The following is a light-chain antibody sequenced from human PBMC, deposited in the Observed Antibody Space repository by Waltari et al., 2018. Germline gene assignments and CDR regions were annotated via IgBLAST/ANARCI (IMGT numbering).Light chain of an antibody. Sequence: DIVMTQTPLSLPVTPGEPASFSCRSRPSRFDSDDGNTYLDWYLQKPGQSQQLLIKTLSYRAAGVPDRFSGSGSGTSFTLKISRVEAEDVGVYYCMQRIEFPYTFGQGTKLEIK. CDR1: PSRFDSDDGNTY. CDR2: TLS. V-gene: IGKV2-40*01. CDR3: MQRIEFPYT. J-gene: IGKJ2*01.